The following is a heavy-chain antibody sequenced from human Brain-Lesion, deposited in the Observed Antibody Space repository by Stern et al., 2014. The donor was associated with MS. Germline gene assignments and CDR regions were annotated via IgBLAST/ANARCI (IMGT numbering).Heavy chain of an antibody. CDR3: ARFPASRPHVFDS. D-gene: IGHD6-13*01. V-gene: IGHV4-4*02. Sequence: VQLVESGPGLVKPSGTLSLTCAVSGGSISSSNWWSWVRQSPGKGLEWIGESDHSGSTIYNPSLKSRVTVSVDKPKTRFPLNLRSVTAADTAVYFCARFPASRPHVFDSWGQGTLVTVSS. J-gene: IGHJ4*02. CDR1: GGSISSSNW. CDR2: SDHSGST.